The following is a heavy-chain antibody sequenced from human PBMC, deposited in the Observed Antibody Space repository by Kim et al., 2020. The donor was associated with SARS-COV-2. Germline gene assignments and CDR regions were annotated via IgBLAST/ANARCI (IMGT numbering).Heavy chain of an antibody. D-gene: IGHD5-12*01. CDR3: ARVRDGYNRAYYYYYGMDV. Sequence: GRFNISRDNSKNTLYLQMNSLGAEETAVYYCARVRDGYNRAYYYYYGMDVWGQGTTVTVSS. V-gene: IGHV3-30*01. J-gene: IGHJ6*02.